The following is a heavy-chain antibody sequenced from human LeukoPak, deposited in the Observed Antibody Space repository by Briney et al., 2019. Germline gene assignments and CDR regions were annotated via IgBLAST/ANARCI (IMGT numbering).Heavy chain of an antibody. V-gene: IGHV4-34*01. CDR2: INHSGST. CDR1: GGSFSGYY. CDR3: ARDVTMVRGVITPSRRWFDP. D-gene: IGHD3-10*01. Sequence: SETLSLTCAVYGGSFSGYYWSWIRQPPGKGLEWIGEINHSGSTNYNPSLKSRVTISVDTSKNQFSLKLNSVTAADTAVYYCARDVTMVRGVITPSRRWFDPWGQGTLVTVSS. J-gene: IGHJ5*02.